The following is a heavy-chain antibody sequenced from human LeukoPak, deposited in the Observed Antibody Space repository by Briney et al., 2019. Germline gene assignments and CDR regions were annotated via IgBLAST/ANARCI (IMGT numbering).Heavy chain of an antibody. CDR2: IKEDASEK. V-gene: IGHV3-7*01. J-gene: IGHJ4*02. D-gene: IGHD6-19*01. Sequence: GGSLRLSCAASGFTFSSYWMSWVRQAPGEGLEWVANIKEDASEKYYVDSVKGRFTISRDNAKNSLYLQMNSLRAEDTAVYYCATYLSSGWYGVGIFDYWGQGTLVTVSS. CDR3: ATYLSSGWYGVGIFDY. CDR1: GFTFSSYW.